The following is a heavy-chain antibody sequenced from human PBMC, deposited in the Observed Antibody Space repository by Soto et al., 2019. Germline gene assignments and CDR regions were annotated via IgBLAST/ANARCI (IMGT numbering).Heavy chain of an antibody. CDR1: GYTFTSYY. CDR2: ISPSGDTT. D-gene: IGHD6-13*01. J-gene: IGHJ4*02. V-gene: IGHV1-46*03. Sequence: QVQLVQSGAEVKKPGASVKVSCKASGYTFTSYYMHWVRQAPGQGLEWMGIISPSGDTTNYAQKLQGRVTITRDTSTSTVYMEMSSLRSEDTAMYYCARTLISAGSDYWGQGTLVTVSS. CDR3: ARTLISAGSDY.